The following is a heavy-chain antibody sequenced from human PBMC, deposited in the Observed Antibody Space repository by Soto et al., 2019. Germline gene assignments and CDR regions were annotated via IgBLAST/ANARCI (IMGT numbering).Heavy chain of an antibody. CDR3: ARDPGIAAAGAPDY. D-gene: IGHD6-13*01. CDR1: GYTFTSYG. CDR2: ISAYNGNT. J-gene: IGHJ4*02. Sequence: ASVKVSCKASGYTFTSYGISWVRQAPGQGVEWMGWISAYNGNTNYAQKLQGRVTMTTDTSTSTAYMELRSLSSDDTAVYYCARDPGIAAAGAPDYWGQGTLVTVSS. V-gene: IGHV1-18*04.